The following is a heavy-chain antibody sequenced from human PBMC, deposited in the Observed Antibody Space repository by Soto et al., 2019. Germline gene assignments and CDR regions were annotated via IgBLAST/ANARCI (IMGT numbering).Heavy chain of an antibody. V-gene: IGHV1-69*13. CDR2: IITIFGTP. CDR3: ARGSSGGRFDY. D-gene: IGHD2-15*01. J-gene: IGHJ4*02. CDR1: GGPFSNYA. Sequence: SVKFSCKASGGPFSNYAISWVRQAPGQGLEWMGGIITIFGTPNYAQKFQGRVTITADESSSTAYLELSSLRSEDTAVYYCARGSSGGRFDYWGQGTLVTVSS.